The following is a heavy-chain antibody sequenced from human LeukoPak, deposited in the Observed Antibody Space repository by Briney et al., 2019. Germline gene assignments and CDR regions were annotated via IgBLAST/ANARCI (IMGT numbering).Heavy chain of an antibody. CDR1: GFTFSSYD. CDR3: ARGYYYGSGSYWGFDY. V-gene: IGHV3-13*01. D-gene: IGHD3-10*01. CDR2: IGTAGDT. J-gene: IGHJ4*02. Sequence: GGSLRLSCAASGFTFSSYDMHWVRQATGKGLDWVSAIGTAGDTHYPGSVKGRFTISRENAKNSLYLQMSSLRAGDTAVYYCARGYYYGSGSYWGFDYWGQGTLVTVSS.